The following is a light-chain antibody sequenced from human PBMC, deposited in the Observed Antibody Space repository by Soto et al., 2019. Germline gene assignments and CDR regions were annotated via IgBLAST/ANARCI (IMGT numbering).Light chain of an antibody. Sequence: VVMTQSPLSLPVTVGQPASISCXCSQSLVHSDGNTYLNWFQQRPGQSPRRLIYKVSNRDSGVPDRFSGSGSGTDFTLTISRLEPEDFAVYYCHQYGDSPQTFGQGTKV. CDR1: QSLVHSDGNTY. J-gene: IGKJ1*01. CDR2: KVS. V-gene: IGKV2-30*02. CDR3: HQYGDSPQT.